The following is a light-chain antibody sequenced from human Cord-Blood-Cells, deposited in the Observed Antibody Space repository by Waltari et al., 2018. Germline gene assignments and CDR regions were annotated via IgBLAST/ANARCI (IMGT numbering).Light chain of an antibody. J-gene: IGLJ3*02. Sequence: QSALTQPASVSGSPGQSITNSCTGTLSDVGSYNLVSWYQQHPGKAPKLMIYEGSNRRSGVPDRFSGSKSGTSASLAISGLQSEDEADYYCAAWDDSLNGWVFGGGTKLTVL. CDR2: EGS. CDR1: LSDVGSYNL. CDR3: AAWDDSLNGWV. V-gene: IGLV2-14*02.